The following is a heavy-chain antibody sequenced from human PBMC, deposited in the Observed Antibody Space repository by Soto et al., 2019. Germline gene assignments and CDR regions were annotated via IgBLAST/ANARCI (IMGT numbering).Heavy chain of an antibody. V-gene: IGHV3-30*18. CDR2: ISYDGSNK. D-gene: IGHD3-22*01. CDR3: AKEGITMIVVSYYGMDV. CDR1: GFTFSSYG. Sequence: GGSLRLSCAASGFTFSSYGMHWVRQAPGKGLEWVAVISYDGSNKYYADSVKGRFTISRDNSKNTLYLQMNSLRAEDTAVYYCAKEGITMIVVSYYGMDVWGQGTTVTVSS. J-gene: IGHJ6*02.